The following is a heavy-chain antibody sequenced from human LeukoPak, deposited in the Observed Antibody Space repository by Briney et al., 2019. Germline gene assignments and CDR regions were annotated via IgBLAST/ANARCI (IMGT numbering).Heavy chain of an antibody. V-gene: IGHV1-2*06. D-gene: IGHD5-12*01. CDR3: ARDRGYSGYHDY. CDR2: INPNSGGT. CDR1: GYAFTGYY. J-gene: IGHJ4*02. Sequence: GASVKVSCKASGYAFTGYYMHWVRQAPGQGLEWMGRINPNSGGTNYAQKFQGRVTMTRDTSISTAYMGLSRLRSDDTAVYYCARDRGYSGYHDYWGQGTLVTVSS.